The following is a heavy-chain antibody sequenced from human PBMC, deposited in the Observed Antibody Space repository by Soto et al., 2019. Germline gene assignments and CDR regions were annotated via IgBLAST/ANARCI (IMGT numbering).Heavy chain of an antibody. D-gene: IGHD6-19*01. CDR3: ARYSSAWGL. Sequence: GGSLRLSCAAYGFTFSTYLMSWVRQAPGKGLEWVANIKYDGSETYYVDSVKGRFTISRDNAKNSLYLQMNSLRGEDTAVYYCARYSSAWGLWGQGTLVTVSS. CDR2: IKYDGSET. CDR1: GFTFSTYL. V-gene: IGHV3-7*01. J-gene: IGHJ4*02.